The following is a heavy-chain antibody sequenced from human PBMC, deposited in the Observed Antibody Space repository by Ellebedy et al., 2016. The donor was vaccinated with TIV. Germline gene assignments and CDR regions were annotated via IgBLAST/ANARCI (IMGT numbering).Heavy chain of an antibody. V-gene: IGHV3-23*01. CDR2: ISGSGGST. D-gene: IGHD3-3*01. CDR3: AKDSVDDFWSGYLFDY. CDR1: GFTFSSYA. J-gene: IGHJ4*02. Sequence: GGSLRLXCAASGFTFSSYAMSWVRQAPGKGLEWVSAISGSGGSTYYADSVKGRFTISRDNSKNTLYLQMNSLRAEDTAVYYCAKDSVDDFWSGYLFDYWGQGTLVTVSS.